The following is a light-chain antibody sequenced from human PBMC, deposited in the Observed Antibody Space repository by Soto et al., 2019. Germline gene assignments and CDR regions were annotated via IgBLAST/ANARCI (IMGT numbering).Light chain of an antibody. Sequence: EIVMTQSPATLSVSPGERVTLSCRASQSISSNLAWHQQRPGQAPRLLIYGVSTRATGIPVRFSGSGSGTEFTLTISSLQSEDFAVYYCQKYNDWPPSWTFGQGTKVEIK. J-gene: IGKJ1*01. CDR1: QSISSN. V-gene: IGKV3-15*01. CDR3: QKYNDWPPSWT. CDR2: GVS.